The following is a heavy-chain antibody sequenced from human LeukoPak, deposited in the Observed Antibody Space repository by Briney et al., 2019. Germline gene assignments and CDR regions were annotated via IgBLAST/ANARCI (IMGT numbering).Heavy chain of an antibody. CDR3: TTDGNGAFDI. Sequence: WIRQPPGKGLEWVGRIKSKTDGGATDYAAPVKGRFTISRDDSKNTLYLQMNSLKTEDTAVYYCTTDGNGAFDIWGQGTMVTVSS. CDR2: IKSKTDGGAT. D-gene: IGHD1-14*01. J-gene: IGHJ3*02. V-gene: IGHV3-15*01.